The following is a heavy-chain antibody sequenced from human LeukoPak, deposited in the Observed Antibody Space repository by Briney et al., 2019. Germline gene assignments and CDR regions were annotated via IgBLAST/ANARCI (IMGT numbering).Heavy chain of an antibody. CDR3: AREFGYDYVWGSYLTPNYYFDY. J-gene: IGHJ4*02. V-gene: IGHV1-18*01. CDR1: GYTFTSYG. Sequence: ASVKVSCMASGYTFTSYGISWVRQAPGQGLEWMGWISAYNGNTNYAQKLQGRVTMTTDTSTSTAYMELSSLRSEDTAVYYCAREFGYDYVWGSYLTPNYYFDYWGQGTLVTVSS. D-gene: IGHD3-16*02. CDR2: ISAYNGNT.